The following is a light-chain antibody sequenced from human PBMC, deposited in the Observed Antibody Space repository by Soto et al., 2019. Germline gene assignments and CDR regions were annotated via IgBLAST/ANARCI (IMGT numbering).Light chain of an antibody. CDR1: SRDVGGYNY. J-gene: IGLJ1*01. CDR3: SSYTSSSTLYV. V-gene: IGLV2-14*01. CDR2: DVS. Sequence: QSVLTQPASVSGSPGQSITISCTGTSRDVGGYNYVSWYQQHPGKAPKLMIYDVSNRPSGVSNRFSGSKSGNTASPTISGLQAEDEADYYCSSYTSSSTLYVFGTGTQLTVL.